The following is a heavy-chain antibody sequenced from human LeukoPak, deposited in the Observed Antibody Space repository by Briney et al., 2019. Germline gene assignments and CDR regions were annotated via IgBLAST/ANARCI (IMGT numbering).Heavy chain of an antibody. CDR1: GYTFTSYG. CDR3: ARVGTAYGDYRLYAFDI. V-gene: IGHV1-18*01. J-gene: IGHJ3*02. D-gene: IGHD4-17*01. CDR2: ISAYNGNT. Sequence: GASVKVSCKASGYTFTSYGISWVRQAPGQGLEWMGWISAYNGNTNYAQKLQGRVTMTTDTSTSTAYMELRSLRSDDTAVYYCARVGTAYGDYRLYAFDIWGQGTMVTVSS.